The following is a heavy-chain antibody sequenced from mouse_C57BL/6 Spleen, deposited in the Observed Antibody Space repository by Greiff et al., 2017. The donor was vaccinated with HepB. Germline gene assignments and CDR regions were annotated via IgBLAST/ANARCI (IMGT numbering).Heavy chain of an antibody. V-gene: IGHV10-1*01. D-gene: IGHD4-1*01. CDR3: VRGLTGTWDY. J-gene: IGHJ2*01. CDR1: GFSFNTYA. Sequence: EVQRVESGGGLVQPKGSLKLSCAASGFSFNTYAMNWVRQAPGKGLEWVARIRSKSNNYATYYADSVKDRFTISRDDSESMLYLQMNNLKTEDTAMYYCVRGLTGTWDYWGQGTTLTVSS. CDR2: IRSKSNNYAT.